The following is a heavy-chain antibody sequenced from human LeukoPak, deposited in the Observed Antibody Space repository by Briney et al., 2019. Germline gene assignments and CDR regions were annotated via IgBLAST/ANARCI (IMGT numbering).Heavy chain of an antibody. Sequence: GGSLRLSCAASGLTFSNAWMSWVRQAPGKGLEWVGRIKSKTDGGTTDYAAPVKGRFTISRDDSKNTLYLQMNSLKTEDTAVYYCTTDETPVAAAGSQRTTYNWFDPWGQGTLVTVSS. CDR1: GLTFSNAW. CDR2: IKSKTDGGTT. V-gene: IGHV3-15*01. CDR3: TTDETPVAAAGSQRTTYNWFDP. D-gene: IGHD6-13*01. J-gene: IGHJ5*02.